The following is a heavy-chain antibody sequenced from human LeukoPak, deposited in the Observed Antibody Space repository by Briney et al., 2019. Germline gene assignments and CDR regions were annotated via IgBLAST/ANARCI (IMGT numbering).Heavy chain of an antibody. D-gene: IGHD6-19*01. CDR2: INPNSGGT. CDR3: AREGNRPSSGWYVVNHYYYGMDV. Sequence: GASVKVSCKASGYTFTGYYMHWVRQAPGQGLEWMGWINPNSGGTNYAQKFQGWVTMTRDTSISTAYMELSRLRSDDTAVYYCAREGNRPSSGWYVVNHYYYGMDVWGQGTTVTVSS. V-gene: IGHV1-2*04. CDR1: GYTFTGYY. J-gene: IGHJ6*02.